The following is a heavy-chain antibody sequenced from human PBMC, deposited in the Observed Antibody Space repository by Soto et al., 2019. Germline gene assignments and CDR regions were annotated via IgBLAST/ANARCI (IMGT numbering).Heavy chain of an antibody. D-gene: IGHD3-22*01. J-gene: IGHJ5*02. V-gene: IGHV1-3*01. CDR3: ATVGYYDSSGYYLKSDNWFDP. CDR2: INAGNGNT. CDR1: GYTFTSYA. Sequence: ASVKVSCKASGYTFTSYAMHWVRQAPGQRLEWMGWINAGNGNTKYSQKFQGRVTITRDTSASTAYMELSSLRYEDTAVDYCATVGYYDSSGYYLKSDNWFDPWGQVTLVTVAS.